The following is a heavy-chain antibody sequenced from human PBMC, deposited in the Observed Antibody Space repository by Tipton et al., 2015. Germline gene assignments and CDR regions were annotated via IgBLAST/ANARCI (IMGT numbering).Heavy chain of an antibody. Sequence: VQLVQSGAEVKKPGESLKISCKGSGYTFGHYWIAWVRQMPGKGLEWMGIIYVGDSDTRYSQSFQGQVTISADKSISTAYLQWSSLKASDSAMYYCARRHVYDYYLDNWGQGTLVIVSS. CDR3: ARRHVYDYYLDN. J-gene: IGHJ4*02. CDR2: IYVGDSDT. D-gene: IGHD5/OR15-5a*01. V-gene: IGHV5-51*01. CDR1: GYTFGHYW.